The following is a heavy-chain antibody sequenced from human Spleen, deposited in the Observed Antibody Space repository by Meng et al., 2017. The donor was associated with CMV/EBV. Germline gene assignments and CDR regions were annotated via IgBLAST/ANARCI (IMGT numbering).Heavy chain of an antibody. Sequence: VQLQEHGPGLVKAPQTRSLTCTASCGSISSCNYYWSWIRQPPGKDLELIGPIYYSGSTSYNPSLKSRVTISVDTSNNQFSLKLSSVTAADTAVYYCARVGWRQWSFDLWGRGTLVTVSS. D-gene: IGHD5-18*01. CDR1: CGSISSCNYY. CDR3: ARVGWRQWSFDL. J-gene: IGHJ2*01. CDR2: IYYSGST. V-gene: IGHV4-30-4*01.